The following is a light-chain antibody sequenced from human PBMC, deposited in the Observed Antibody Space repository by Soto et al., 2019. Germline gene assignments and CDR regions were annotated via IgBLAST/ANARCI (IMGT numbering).Light chain of an antibody. CDR3: QQYGSSPIT. Sequence: EIVLTQSPGTLSLSPGERATLSCMASQSVRSRYLAWYQQKPGQAPRLLISGASSRATGIPDRFSGSGSGTDFTLTISRLEPEDFAVYYCQQYGSSPITFGQGTRLEIK. J-gene: IGKJ5*01. CDR2: GAS. CDR1: QSVRSRY. V-gene: IGKV3-20*01.